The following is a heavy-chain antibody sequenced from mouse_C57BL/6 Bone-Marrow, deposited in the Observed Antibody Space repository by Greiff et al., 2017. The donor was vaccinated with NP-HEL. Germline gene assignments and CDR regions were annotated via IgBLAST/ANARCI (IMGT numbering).Heavy chain of an antibody. CDR3: ARWGYYYGSSWYFDV. Sequence: VKLMESGAELARPGASVKLSCKASGYTFTSYGISWVKQRTGQGLEWIGEIYPRSGNTYYNEKFKGKATLTADKSSSTAYMELRSLTSEDSAVYFCARWGYYYGSSWYFDVWGTGTTVTVSS. CDR2: IYPRSGNT. CDR1: GYTFTSYG. D-gene: IGHD1-1*01. J-gene: IGHJ1*03. V-gene: IGHV1-81*01.